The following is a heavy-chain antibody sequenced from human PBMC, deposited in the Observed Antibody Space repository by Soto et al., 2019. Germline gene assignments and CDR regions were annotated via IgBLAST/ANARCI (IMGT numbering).Heavy chain of an antibody. V-gene: IGHV1-2*04. CDR2: INPNSGGT. J-gene: IGHJ6*02. CDR3: ASMYCSGGSCHKAGSYYYYGMDV. D-gene: IGHD2-15*01. CDR1: GYTFTGYY. Sequence: ASGKVSCKASGYTFTGYYMDWVRQAPGQGLEWRGWINPNSGGTNYAQKFQGWVTMTRDTSISTAYMELSRLRSDDTAVYYCASMYCSGGSCHKAGSYYYYGMDVWGQGTTVTVSS.